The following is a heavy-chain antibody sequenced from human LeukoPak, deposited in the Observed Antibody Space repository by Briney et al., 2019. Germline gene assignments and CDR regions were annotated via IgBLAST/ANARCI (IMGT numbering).Heavy chain of an antibody. J-gene: IGHJ4*02. D-gene: IGHD3-22*01. CDR1: GFTFSNAW. CDR3: TTDSDYYDSSGYYQGNYFDY. Sequence: GGSLRLSCAASGFTFSNAWMSWVRQAPGKRLEWVGRIKSRTDGGTTDYAAPVKGRFTISRDDSKNTLYLQMNSLKTEDTAVYYCTTDSDYYDSSGYYQGNYFDYWGQGTLVTVSS. CDR2: IKSRTDGGTT. V-gene: IGHV3-15*01.